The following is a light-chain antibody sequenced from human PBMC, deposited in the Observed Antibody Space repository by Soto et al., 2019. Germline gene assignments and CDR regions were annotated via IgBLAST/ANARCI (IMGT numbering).Light chain of an antibody. Sequence: QSALTQPASVSGSPGQSITISCTGTSSDVGAYNFVSWYQQFPGKAPKLMIYEVSNRPSGVSDRFSGSKSGNTASLIISGLRPEDEADYYCSSQTASATVLFGGGTRSPS. CDR1: SSDVGAYNF. J-gene: IGLJ2*01. CDR2: EVS. CDR3: SSQTASATVL. V-gene: IGLV2-14*01.